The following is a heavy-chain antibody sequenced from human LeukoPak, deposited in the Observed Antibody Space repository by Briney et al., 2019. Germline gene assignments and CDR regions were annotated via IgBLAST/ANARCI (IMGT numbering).Heavy chain of an antibody. CDR1: GFTFSSYG. CDR3: AKDRGMFLVGYLDY. CDR2: IRYDGSNK. V-gene: IGHV3-30*02. Sequence: GGSLRLSRAASGFTFSSYGMHWVRQAPGKGLEWVAFIRYDGSNKYYADSVKGRFTISRDNSKNTLYLQMNSLRAEDTAVYYCAKDRGMFLVGYLDYWGQGTLVTVSS. D-gene: IGHD2-15*01. J-gene: IGHJ4*02.